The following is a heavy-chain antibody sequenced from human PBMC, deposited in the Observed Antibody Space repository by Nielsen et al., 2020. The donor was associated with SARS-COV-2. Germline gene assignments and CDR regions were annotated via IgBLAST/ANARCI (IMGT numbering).Heavy chain of an antibody. D-gene: IGHD5-18*01. Sequence: KVSCKGSGYSFTSYWIGWVRQMPGKGLEWMGIIYPGDSDTRYSPSFQGQVTISADKSISTAYLQWSSLKASDTAMYYCARQMDTAMDWGFDYWGQGTLITVSS. CDR3: ARQMDTAMDWGFDY. CDR1: GYSFTSYW. J-gene: IGHJ4*02. CDR2: IYPGDSDT. V-gene: IGHV5-51*01.